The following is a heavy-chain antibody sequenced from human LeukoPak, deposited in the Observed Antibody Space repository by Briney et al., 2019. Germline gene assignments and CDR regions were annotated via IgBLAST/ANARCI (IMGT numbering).Heavy chain of an antibody. J-gene: IGHJ4*02. CDR3: ARDLGGWYFDY. V-gene: IGHV3-21*05. D-gene: IGHD2-15*01. CDR1: GFTFSSYS. CDR2: ISSSSSYI. Sequence: GGSLRLSCAASGFTFSSYSMNWVRQAPGKGLEWVSYISSSSSYIYYADSVKGRFTISRDNAKNSLYLQMNSLRAEDTAVYYCARDLGGWYFDYWGQGTLVTVSS.